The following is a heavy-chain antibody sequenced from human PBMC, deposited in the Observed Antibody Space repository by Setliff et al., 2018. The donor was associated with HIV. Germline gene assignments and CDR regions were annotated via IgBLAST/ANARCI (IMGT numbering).Heavy chain of an antibody. D-gene: IGHD3-10*01. CDR3: AREWYYGSGSYWASYYYYYYYMDV. CDR1: GGSTGSYY. CDR2: IYTSGST. Sequence: SETLSLTCTVSGGSTGSYYWTWIRQPAGKGLEWIGRIYTSGSTKYNPSLKSRVTMSVDTSKNQFSLKLSSVTAADTAVYYCAREWYYGSGSYWASYYYYYYYMDVWGKGTTVTVS. V-gene: IGHV4-4*07. J-gene: IGHJ6*03.